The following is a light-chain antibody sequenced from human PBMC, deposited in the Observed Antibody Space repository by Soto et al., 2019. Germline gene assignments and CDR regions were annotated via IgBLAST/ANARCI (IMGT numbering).Light chain of an antibody. J-gene: IGKJ2*01. CDR2: WAS. Sequence: DIVMTQSPDSLAVSLGERATINCKSSQSVLYSSNNKNYLAWYQQRPGQPPKLLIYWASTRESGVPDRFSGSGSGIDFTLTITSLQDEDVAVYYCQQYESTPPTFGQGTKLEIK. V-gene: IGKV4-1*01. CDR3: QQYESTPPT. CDR1: QSVLYSSNNKNY.